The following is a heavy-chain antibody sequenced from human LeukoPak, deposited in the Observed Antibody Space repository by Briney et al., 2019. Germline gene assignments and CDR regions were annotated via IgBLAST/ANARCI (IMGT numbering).Heavy chain of an antibody. D-gene: IGHD1-26*01. J-gene: IGHJ5*02. CDR2: INPSGGST. CDR1: GYTFTTYY. V-gene: IGHV1-46*01. CDR3: ARDGGPYSGSPDGWFDP. Sequence: ASVKASCTASGYTFTTYYMHWVRQPPGQGLAWMGLINPSGGSTSYAQKFQGRVTMTRDTSTSTVYMELSSLRSEDTAVYYCARDGGPYSGSPDGWFDPWGQGTLVTVSS.